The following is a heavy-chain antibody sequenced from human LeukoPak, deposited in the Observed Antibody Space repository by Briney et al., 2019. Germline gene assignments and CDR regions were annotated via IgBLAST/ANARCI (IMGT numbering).Heavy chain of an antibody. V-gene: IGHV1-46*01. D-gene: IGHD3-22*01. Sequence: ASVKVSCKASGYTFTSYYMHWVRQAPGQGLEWMGIINPSGGSTSYAQKFQGRVTMTRDTSTGTVYMELSSLRSEDTAVYYCARMADSSGYYRHYYFDYWGRGTLVTVSS. J-gene: IGHJ4*02. CDR1: GYTFTSYY. CDR2: INPSGGST. CDR3: ARMADSSGYYRHYYFDY.